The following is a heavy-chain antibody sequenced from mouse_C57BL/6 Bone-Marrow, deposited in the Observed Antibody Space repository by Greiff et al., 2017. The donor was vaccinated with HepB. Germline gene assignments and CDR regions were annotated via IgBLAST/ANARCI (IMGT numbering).Heavy chain of an antibody. CDR2: INPSSGYT. Sequence: VQLQQSGAELAKPGASVKLSCKASGYTFTSYWMHWVKQRPGQGLEWIGYINPSSGYTKYNQKFKGKATLTADKSSSTAYMQLSSLTYEDSAVYCCARVEGYYDDSSEGYFGVWGAGTAITVTA. J-gene: IGHJ1*01. CDR3: ARVEGYYDDSSEGYFGV. V-gene: IGHV1-7*01. CDR1: GYTFTSYW. D-gene: IGHD1-1*01.